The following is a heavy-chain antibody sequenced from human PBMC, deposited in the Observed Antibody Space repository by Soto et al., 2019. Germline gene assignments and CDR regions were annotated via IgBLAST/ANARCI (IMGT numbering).Heavy chain of an antibody. Sequence: ASVKVSCKASGYTFTSYDINWVRQATGQGLEWMGWMNPNSGNTGYAQKFQGRVTMTRNTSISTAYMELSSLRSEDTAVYYRARERLTTGPPPGAYYYYYGMDVWGQGTTVTVSS. J-gene: IGHJ6*02. V-gene: IGHV1-8*01. D-gene: IGHD4-4*01. CDR3: ARERLTTGPPPGAYYYYYGMDV. CDR2: MNPNSGNT. CDR1: GYTFTSYD.